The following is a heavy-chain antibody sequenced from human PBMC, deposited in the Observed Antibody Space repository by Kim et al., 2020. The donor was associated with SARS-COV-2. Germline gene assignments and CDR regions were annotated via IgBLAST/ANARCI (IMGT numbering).Heavy chain of an antibody. V-gene: IGHV3-21*01. CDR1: EFTFSNYR. CDR2: ISSSPSYI. J-gene: IGHJ4*02. D-gene: IGHD3-10*01. Sequence: GGSLRLSCAASEFTFSNYRMNWVRQAPGKGLEWISAISSSPSYIFYADSVKGRFSVSRDDAKRSVYLQMWSLRDEDTAVYYCARETDEYDYGYRYFDQWGQGTLVTVAS. CDR3: ARETDEYDYGYRYFDQ.